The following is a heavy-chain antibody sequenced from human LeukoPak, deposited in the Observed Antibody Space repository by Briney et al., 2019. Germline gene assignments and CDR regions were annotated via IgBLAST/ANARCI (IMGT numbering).Heavy chain of an antibody. CDR3: ARDSHKGF. J-gene: IGHJ4*02. V-gene: IGHV3-66*01. CDR2: LYSGGSA. Sequence: GGSLRLSCAASGFTVSTNYMSWVRQAPGKGLEWVSVLYSGGSAYYADSVRGRFTISRDNSRNTLYLQMNSLRVEDTAVYYCARDSHKGFWGQGTLVTVPS. CDR1: GFTVSTNY.